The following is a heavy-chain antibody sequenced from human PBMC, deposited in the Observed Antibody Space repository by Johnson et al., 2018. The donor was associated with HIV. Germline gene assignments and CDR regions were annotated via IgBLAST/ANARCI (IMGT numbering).Heavy chain of an antibody. V-gene: IGHV3-30*02. CDR2: IRYDGSNK. CDR3: AKARGYDPYDAFDI. Sequence: IRYDGSNKYYADSVNGRFTISRDNSKNTLYLQMNSLRAEDTAVYYCAKARGYDPYDAFDIWGQGTMVTVFS. D-gene: IGHD5-12*01. J-gene: IGHJ3*02.